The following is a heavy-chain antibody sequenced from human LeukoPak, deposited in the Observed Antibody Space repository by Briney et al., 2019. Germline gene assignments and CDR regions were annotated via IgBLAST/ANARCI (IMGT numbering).Heavy chain of an antibody. Sequence: PGGSLRLSCAASGFTFSSYGMHWVRQAPGKGLEWVAVIWYDGSNKYYADSVKGRFTISRDNSKNTLYLQMNSLRAEDTAVYYCARGGNLSSGWSYNWFDPWGQGTLVTVSS. V-gene: IGHV3-33*01. CDR3: ARGGNLSSGWSYNWFDP. CDR2: IWYDGSNK. D-gene: IGHD6-19*01. J-gene: IGHJ5*02. CDR1: GFTFSSYG.